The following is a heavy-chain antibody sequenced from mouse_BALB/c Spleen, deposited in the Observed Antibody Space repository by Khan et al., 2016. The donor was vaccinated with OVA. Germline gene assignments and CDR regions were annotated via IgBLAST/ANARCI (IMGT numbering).Heavy chain of an antibody. CDR3: AINREPDYVDY. J-gene: IGHJ2*01. CDR1: GFSLTNYG. V-gene: IGHV2-9*02. Sequence: QVQLQQSGPGLVAPSQSLSITCTVSGFSLTNYGVHWVRQPPGKGLEWLGVIWTGGSTNYNSALMSRRSISKDNTKSQVFLKMNSLQTDATAMYFCAINREPDYVDYWGQGTTLTVSS. CDR2: IWTGGST.